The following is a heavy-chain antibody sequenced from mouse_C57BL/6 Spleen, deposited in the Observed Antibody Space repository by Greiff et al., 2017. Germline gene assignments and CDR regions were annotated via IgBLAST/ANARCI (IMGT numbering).Heavy chain of an antibody. Sequence: EVHLVESEGGLVQPGSSMKLSCTASGFTFSDYYMAWVRQVPEKGLEWVANINYDGSSTYYLDSLKSRFIISRDNAKNILYLQMSSLKSEDTATYYCARKIYYGSSYGWYFDVWGTGTTVTVSS. CDR2: INYDGSST. CDR1: GFTFSDYY. CDR3: ARKIYYGSSYGWYFDV. J-gene: IGHJ1*03. V-gene: IGHV5-16*01. D-gene: IGHD1-1*01.